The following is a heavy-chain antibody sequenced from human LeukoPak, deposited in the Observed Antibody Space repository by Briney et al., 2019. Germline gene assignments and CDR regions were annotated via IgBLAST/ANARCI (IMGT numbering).Heavy chain of an antibody. V-gene: IGHV3-30-3*01. CDR2: ISYDGSNK. CDR3: ARAFYGDGFDY. D-gene: IGHD4-17*01. Sequence: GRSLRLSCAASGFTFSSYAMHWVRQAPGKGLEWVAVISYDGSNKYYADSVKGRFTISRDNSKNTLYLQMNSLGAEDTAVYYCARAFYGDGFDYWGQGTLVTVSS. CDR1: GFTFSSYA. J-gene: IGHJ4*02.